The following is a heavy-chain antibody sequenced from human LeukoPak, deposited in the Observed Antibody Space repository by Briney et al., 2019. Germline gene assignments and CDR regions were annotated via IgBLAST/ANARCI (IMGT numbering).Heavy chain of an antibody. D-gene: IGHD3-10*01. CDR3: ARDLMVRGVQGYYYYYMDV. J-gene: IGHJ6*03. CDR2: ISAYNGNT. CDR1: GYTFTSYG. Sequence: ASVKVSCKASGYTFTSYGISWVRQAPGQGLEWMGWISAYNGNTNYAQKLQGRVTMTTDTSTSTAYMELRSLRSDDTAVYYCARDLMVRGVQGYYYYYMDVWGKGTTVTISS. V-gene: IGHV1-18*01.